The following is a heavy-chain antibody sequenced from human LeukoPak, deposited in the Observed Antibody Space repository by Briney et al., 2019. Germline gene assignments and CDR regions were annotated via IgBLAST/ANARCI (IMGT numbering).Heavy chain of an antibody. CDR1: KFTFRRNS. CDR2: ISSSSSTI. Sequence: GGSLRLSCAASKFTFRRNSMNWVRQAPGKGLEWVSYISSSSSTIYYADSAKGRFTISRDNAKNSLYLQMNRLRAEDTAVYYCARATSGSYGSDAFDIWGQGTMVTVPS. J-gene: IGHJ3*02. V-gene: IGHV3-48*01. CDR3: ARATSGSYGSDAFDI. D-gene: IGHD5-18*01.